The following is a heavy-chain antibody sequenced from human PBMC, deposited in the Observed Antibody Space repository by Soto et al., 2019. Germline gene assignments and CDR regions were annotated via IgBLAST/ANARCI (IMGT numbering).Heavy chain of an antibody. CDR1: GGSINSGDYY. D-gene: IGHD2-15*01. CDR3: ARGYHCSGGDCYSGRWFDP. CDR2: IYYSGTT. Sequence: LSLTCTVSGGSINSGDYYWSWVRQPPGKGLEWIGYIYYSGTTYHNPSLRSRVTISLDTSTNQFSLKLSPVTAADTAVYYCARGYHCSGGDCYSGRWFDPWGQGTLVTVSS. J-gene: IGHJ5*02. V-gene: IGHV4-30-4*01.